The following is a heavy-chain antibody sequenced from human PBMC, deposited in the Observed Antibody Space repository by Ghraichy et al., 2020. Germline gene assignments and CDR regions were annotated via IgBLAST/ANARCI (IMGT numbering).Heavy chain of an antibody. CDR2: ISWNSGSI. V-gene: IGHV3-9*01. Sequence: GGSLRLSCAASGFTFDDYPMHWVRQPPGKGLEWVSGISWNSGSIGYADSVKGRFTISRDNAKNSLYLQMSSLRVEDTALYYCAKIAAAAPSDYWGQGTQVTVSS. CDR1: GFTFDDYP. CDR3: AKIAAAAPSDY. J-gene: IGHJ4*02. D-gene: IGHD6-13*01.